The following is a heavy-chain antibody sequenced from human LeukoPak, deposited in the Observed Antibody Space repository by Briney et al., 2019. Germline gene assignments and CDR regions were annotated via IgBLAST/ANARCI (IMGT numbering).Heavy chain of an antibody. CDR1: GYTFTSYY. CDR2: INPSGGST. D-gene: IGHD3-10*01. J-gene: IGHJ4*02. V-gene: IGHV1-46*01. Sequence: ASVKVSCKASGYTFTSYYINWVRQAPGQGLEWMGIINPSGGSTSYAQKFQGRVTMTRDMSTSTVYMELSSLRSEDTALYYCAKGPTIPPYYPSGSYYETKAQFDGWGQGTLVTVSS. CDR3: AKGPTIPPYYPSGSYYETKAQFDG.